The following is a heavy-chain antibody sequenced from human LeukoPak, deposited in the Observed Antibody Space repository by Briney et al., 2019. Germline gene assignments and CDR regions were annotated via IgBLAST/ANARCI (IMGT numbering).Heavy chain of an antibody. V-gene: IGHV3-30*18. CDR1: GFTFSSYG. Sequence: GGSLRLPCAASGFTFSSYGMHWVRQAPGKGLEWVAVISYDGSNKYYADSVKGRFTISRDNSKSTLYLQMNSLRAEDTAVYYCANSYYDNSGLNYWGQGTLVTVSS. CDR3: ANSYYDNSGLNY. D-gene: IGHD3-22*01. CDR2: ISYDGSNK. J-gene: IGHJ4*02.